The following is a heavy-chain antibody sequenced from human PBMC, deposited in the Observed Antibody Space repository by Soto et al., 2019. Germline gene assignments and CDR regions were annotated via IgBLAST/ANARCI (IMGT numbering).Heavy chain of an antibody. Sequence: ASVKVSCKASGYTFTSYGISWVRQAPGQGLEWMGWISAYNGNTNYAQKLQGRVPMTKDTSTSTAYMELRSLRSDDTAVYYCASSARPLTGYYWEYYFDYWGQGTLVTVSS. V-gene: IGHV1-18*01. CDR1: GYTFTSYG. J-gene: IGHJ4*02. D-gene: IGHD3-9*01. CDR3: ASSARPLTGYYWEYYFDY. CDR2: ISAYNGNT.